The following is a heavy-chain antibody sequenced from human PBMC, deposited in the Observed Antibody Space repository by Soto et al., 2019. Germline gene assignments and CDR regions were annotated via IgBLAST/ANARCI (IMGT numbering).Heavy chain of an antibody. J-gene: IGHJ5*02. CDR2: IYSSGTT. D-gene: IGHD3-22*01. V-gene: IGHV4-31*03. Sequence: TLSLTCSVYGGSITSGCYFWSWRRQLPGKGLEWIGKIYSSGTTFYNPSLKSRVTISLDTSGYHFSLKLNSLTAPDKAVYYFARDPSGYYGFGPGGQRTLVTVSS. CDR3: ARDPSGYYGFGP. CDR1: GGSITSGCYF.